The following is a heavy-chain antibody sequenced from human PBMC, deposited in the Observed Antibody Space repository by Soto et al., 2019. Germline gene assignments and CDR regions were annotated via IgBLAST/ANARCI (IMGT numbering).Heavy chain of an antibody. CDR1: GFTFSTYA. Sequence: EVQLLESGGGLVQPGGSLRLSCATSGFTFSTYAMNWLRQAPGRGLECVSFISGSGRTTYYADSVKGRFTVSRDNSKNTLYLQMNSLRAEDTALYYCAKFRGPSYYYYYMDVWGKGATVTVSS. V-gene: IGHV3-23*01. D-gene: IGHD3-16*01. CDR3: AKFRGPSYYYYYMDV. CDR2: ISGSGRTT. J-gene: IGHJ6*03.